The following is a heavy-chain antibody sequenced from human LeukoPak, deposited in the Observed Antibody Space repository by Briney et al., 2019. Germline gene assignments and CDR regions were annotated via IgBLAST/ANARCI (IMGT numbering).Heavy chain of an antibody. J-gene: IGHJ4*02. CDR1: GGSFSGYY. V-gene: IGHV4-34*01. CDR3: ARGTAAPFY. CDR2: INHSGST. D-gene: IGHD2-2*01. Sequence: SETPSLTCAVYGGSFSGYYWSWIRQPPGKGLEWIGEINHSGSTNYNPSLKSRVTISVDTSKNQFSLKLSSVTAADTAVYYCARGTAAPFYWGQGTLVTVSS.